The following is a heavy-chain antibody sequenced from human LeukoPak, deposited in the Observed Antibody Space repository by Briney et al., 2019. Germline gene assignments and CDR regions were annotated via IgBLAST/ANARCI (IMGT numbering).Heavy chain of an antibody. D-gene: IGHD3-3*01. CDR2: INPNSGGT. J-gene: IGHJ4*02. Sequence: ASVKVSCKASGYTFTGYYMHWVRQAPGQGLEWMGRINPNSGGTNYAQKFQRRVTMTRDTSISTAYMELSRLRSDDTAVYYCASTIDYDFWSGYLSSWGQGTLVTVSS. CDR3: ASTIDYDFWSGYLSS. V-gene: IGHV1-2*06. CDR1: GYTFTGYY.